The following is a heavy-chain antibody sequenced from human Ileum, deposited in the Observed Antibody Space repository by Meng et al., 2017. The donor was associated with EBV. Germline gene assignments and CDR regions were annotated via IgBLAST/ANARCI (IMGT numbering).Heavy chain of an antibody. J-gene: IGHJ4*02. CDR3: ARADSGSRDY. CDR2: LNPGRRNT. Sequence: QGQVWRRVAGVKMPGAAGNLSCKSSGYSVTIFDIHWCRQAPGQPPGWMGWLNPGRRNTGYAQKFQGSVSMTADTTIDTAYMELHSLTSEDTAVYYCARADSGSRDYWGQGTLVTVSS. CDR1: GYSVTIFD. V-gene: IGHV1-8*01. D-gene: IGHD5-12*01.